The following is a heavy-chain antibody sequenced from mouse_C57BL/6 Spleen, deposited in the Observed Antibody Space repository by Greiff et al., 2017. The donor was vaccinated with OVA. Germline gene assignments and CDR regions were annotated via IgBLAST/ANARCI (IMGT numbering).Heavy chain of an antibody. J-gene: IGHJ2*01. CDR3: ARAMISLDY. CDR1: GYTFTSYW. D-gene: IGHD2-4*01. Sequence: QVQLKESGAELVKPGASVKLSCKASGYTFTSYWMHWVKQRPGQGLEWIGMIHPNSGSTNYNEKFKSKATLTVDKSSSTAYMQLSSLTSEDSAVYYCARAMISLDYWGQGTTLTVSS. CDR2: IHPNSGST. V-gene: IGHV1-64*01.